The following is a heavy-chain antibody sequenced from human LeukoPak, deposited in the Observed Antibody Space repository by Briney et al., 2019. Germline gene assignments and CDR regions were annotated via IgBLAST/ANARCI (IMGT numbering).Heavy chain of an antibody. J-gene: IGHJ3*02. CDR2: ISSSSSTI. CDR1: GFTFSSYS. D-gene: IGHD3-3*01. V-gene: IGHV3-48*01. Sequence: PGGSLRLSCAASGFTFSSYSMNWVRQAPGKGLEWVSYISSSSSTIYYADSVKGRFTISRDNAKNSLYLQMNSLRAEDTAVYYCARMIFGVASPIAAFDIWGQATMVTVSS. CDR3: ARMIFGVASPIAAFDI.